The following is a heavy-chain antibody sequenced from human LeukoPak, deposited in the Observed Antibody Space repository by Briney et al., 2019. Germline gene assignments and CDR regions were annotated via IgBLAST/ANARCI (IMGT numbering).Heavy chain of an antibody. D-gene: IGHD1-1*01. CDR1: GASISIHY. CDR3: ARDVPVQTSDAFDV. CDR2: ISYSGRT. Sequence: PSETLSLTCTVSGASISIHYWSWIRQPPGKGLEWIGYISYSGRTNYSPSLKSRVSISIDTSKNQFSLKLSSVTAADTAIYYCARDVPVQTSDAFDVWGQGTVVTVSS. J-gene: IGHJ3*01. V-gene: IGHV4-59*11.